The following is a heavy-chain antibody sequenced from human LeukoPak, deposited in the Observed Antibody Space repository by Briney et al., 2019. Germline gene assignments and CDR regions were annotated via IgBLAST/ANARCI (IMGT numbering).Heavy chain of an antibody. CDR1: GYTFTSNY. CDR2: IYPRDGST. CDR3: ARVPSIVGATFDY. D-gene: IGHD1-26*01. Sequence: ASVKVSCKASGYTFTSNYIHWVRQAPGQGLEWMGMIYPRDGSTSYAQKFQGRVTVTRDTSTSTVYMELSSLRSKDTAVYYCARVPSIVGATFDYWGQGTLVTVSS. V-gene: IGHV1-46*01. J-gene: IGHJ4*02.